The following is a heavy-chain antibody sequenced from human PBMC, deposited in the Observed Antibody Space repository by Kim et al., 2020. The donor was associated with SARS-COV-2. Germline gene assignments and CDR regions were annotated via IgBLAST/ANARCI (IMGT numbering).Heavy chain of an antibody. D-gene: IGHD6-13*01. Sequence: DSVKGRFTISRDNAKNSRYLQMNSLRAEDTAVYYCARDRSAAADHYGMDVWGQGTTVTVSS. J-gene: IGHJ6*02. CDR3: ARDRSAAADHYGMDV. V-gene: IGHV3-11*04.